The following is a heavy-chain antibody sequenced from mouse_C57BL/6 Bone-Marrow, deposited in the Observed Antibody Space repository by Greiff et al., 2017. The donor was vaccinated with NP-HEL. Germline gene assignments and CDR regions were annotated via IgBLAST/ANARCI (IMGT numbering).Heavy chain of an antibody. D-gene: IGHD3-2*01. CDR3: ARKIAPGYFDV. CDR2: INPSNGGT. J-gene: IGHJ1*03. V-gene: IGHV1-53*01. Sequence: KPGQGLEWIGNINPSNGGTNYNEKFKSKATLTVDKSSSTAYMQLSSLTSEDSAVYYCARKIAPGYFDVWGTGTTVTVSS.